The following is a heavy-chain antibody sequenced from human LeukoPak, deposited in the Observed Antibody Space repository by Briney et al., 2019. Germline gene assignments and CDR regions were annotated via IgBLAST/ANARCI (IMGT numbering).Heavy chain of an antibody. CDR1: GFTFGSYA. CDR2: ISGGGGST. Sequence: GGSLRLSCAASGFTFGSYAMSWVRQAPGKGLQWVSAISGGGGSTYYADSVKGRFTISRDNSKNTLYLQMNSLRAEDAAVYYSAKNGFHCTSTSCYSTSYYFDYWGQGTLVTVSS. J-gene: IGHJ4*02. D-gene: IGHD2-2*01. CDR3: AKNGFHCTSTSCYSTSYYFDY. V-gene: IGHV3-23*01.